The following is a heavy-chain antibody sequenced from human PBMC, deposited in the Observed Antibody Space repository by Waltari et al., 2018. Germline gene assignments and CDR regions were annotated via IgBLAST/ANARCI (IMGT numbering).Heavy chain of an antibody. Sequence: SVKVSCKASGYTFTSYDINWVRRATGQGLEWMGWMNPNSGNTGYAQKFQGRVTMTRNTSISTAYMELSSLRSEDTAVYYCARRRVSWSGYYLNWFDPWGQGTLVTVSS. CDR1: GYTFTSYD. CDR3: ARRRVSWSGYYLNWFDP. V-gene: IGHV1-8*01. CDR2: MNPNSGNT. D-gene: IGHD3-3*01. J-gene: IGHJ5*02.